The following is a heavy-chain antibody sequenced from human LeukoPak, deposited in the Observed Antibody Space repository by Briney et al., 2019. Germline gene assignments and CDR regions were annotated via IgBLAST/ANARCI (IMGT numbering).Heavy chain of an antibody. CDR2: INPSGGST. J-gene: IGHJ4*02. V-gene: IGHV1-46*01. Sequence: VASVKVSCKASGYTFTNYYMHWVRQAPGQGLEWVGIINPSGGSTSNARKFQGRVTVTRDTSTSTVYMELRSLRSEDTAVYYCARVYCSGGRCYDSGGDYWGQGTLVTVSS. CDR1: GYTFTNYY. CDR3: ARVYCSGGRCYDSGGDY. D-gene: IGHD2-15*01.